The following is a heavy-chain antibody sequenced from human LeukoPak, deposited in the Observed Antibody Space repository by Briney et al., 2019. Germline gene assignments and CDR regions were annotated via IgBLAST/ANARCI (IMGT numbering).Heavy chain of an antibody. D-gene: IGHD2-15*01. CDR2: AYYSGHT. V-gene: IGHV4-59*08. CDR3: ARHPFATPFDY. CDR1: GGSISDNY. Sequence: SETLSLTCTVSGGSISDNYWGWIRQPPGKGLEWIGYAYYSGHTNYNSPLKSRVTMPLDTSKSQFSLRLSSVTAADTAVYFCARHPFATPFDYWGPGTLVTVSS. J-gene: IGHJ4*02.